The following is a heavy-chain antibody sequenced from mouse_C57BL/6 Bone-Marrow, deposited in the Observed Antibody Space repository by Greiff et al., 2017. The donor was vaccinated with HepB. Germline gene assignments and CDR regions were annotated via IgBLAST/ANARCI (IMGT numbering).Heavy chain of an antibody. CDR2: IYPSDSET. J-gene: IGHJ1*03. Sequence: QVQLQQPGAELVRPGSSVKLSCKASGYTFTSYWMDWVKQRPGQGLEWIGNIYPSDSETHYNQKFKDKATLTVDKSSSTAYMQLSSLPSEDSAVYYCARPSSLWYFDVWGTGTTVTVSS. V-gene: IGHV1-61*01. CDR1: GYTFTSYW. CDR3: ARPSSLWYFDV. D-gene: IGHD1-1*01.